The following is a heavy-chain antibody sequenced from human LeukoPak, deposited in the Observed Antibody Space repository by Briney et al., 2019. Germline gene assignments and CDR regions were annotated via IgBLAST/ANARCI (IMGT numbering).Heavy chain of an antibody. CDR2: INHSGST. J-gene: IGHJ6*03. CDR1: GASISSTNNF. Sequence: SETLSLTCTVSGASISSTNNFWGWIRQTPGKGLEWIGEINHSGSTNYNPSLKSRVTISVDTSKNQFSLKLNSVTAADTAVYYCASVRKGYCSSTSCYAKGYYYYYMDVWGKGTTVTISS. V-gene: IGHV4-39*07. D-gene: IGHD2-2*01. CDR3: ASVRKGYCSSTSCYAKGYYYYYMDV.